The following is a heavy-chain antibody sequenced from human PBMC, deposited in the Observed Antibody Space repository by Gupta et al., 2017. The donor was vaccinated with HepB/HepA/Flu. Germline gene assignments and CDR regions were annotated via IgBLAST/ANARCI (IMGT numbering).Heavy chain of an antibody. CDR1: GGSISSSNW. Sequence: QVQLQESGPGLVKPSGTLSLTCAVSGGSISSSNWWSWVRQPPGKGLEWIGEIYHSGSTNYNPSLKSRVAISVDKSKNQFSLKMRFVTAADTAVYYCARDWEGSGWSYYGLDVWGQGTTVTVSS. D-gene: IGHD6-19*01. CDR3: ARDWEGSGWSYYGLDV. J-gene: IGHJ6*02. CDR2: IYHSGST. V-gene: IGHV4-4*02.